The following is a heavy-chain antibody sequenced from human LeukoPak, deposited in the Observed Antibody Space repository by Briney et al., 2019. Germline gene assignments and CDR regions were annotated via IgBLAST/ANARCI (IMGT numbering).Heavy chain of an antibody. CDR3: ARGVRGDRSSTSCYTLYYYYYMDV. D-gene: IGHD2-2*02. CDR2: IWYGGSNK. CDR1: GFTFSSYG. J-gene: IGHJ6*03. V-gene: IGHV3-33*08. Sequence: GRSLRLSCAASGFTFSSYGMHWVRQAPGKGLEWVAVIWYGGSNKYYADSVKGRFTLSRDNSKNTLFLQMNSLRAEDTAVYYCARGVRGDRSSTSCYTLYYYYYMDVWGKGTTVTVSS.